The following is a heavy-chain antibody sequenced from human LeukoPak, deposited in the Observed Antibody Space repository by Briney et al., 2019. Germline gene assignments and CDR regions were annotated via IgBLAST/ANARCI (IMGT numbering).Heavy chain of an antibody. CDR1: GGSFSGYY. CDR2: INHSGST. Sequence: SETLSLTCAVYGGSFSGYYWSWIRQPPGKGLEWSGEINHSGSTNYNPSLKSRVTISVDTSKNQFSLKLSSVTAADTAVHYCARGPLRSGYYRPNWFDPWGQGTLVTVSS. D-gene: IGHD3-3*01. CDR3: ARGPLRSGYYRPNWFDP. V-gene: IGHV4-34*01. J-gene: IGHJ5*02.